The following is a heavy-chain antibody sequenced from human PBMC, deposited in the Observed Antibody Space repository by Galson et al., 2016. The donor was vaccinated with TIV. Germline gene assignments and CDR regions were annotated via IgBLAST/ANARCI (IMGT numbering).Heavy chain of an antibody. CDR3: VHLPNMFYYGMDV. D-gene: IGHD3-10*02. J-gene: IGHJ6*02. CDR1: GFSLITNGVE. V-gene: IGHV2-5*02. CDR2: IYWDDDE. Sequence: PALVKPTQTLTLTCTFSGFSLITNGVEVGWVRQPPGKALEWLAHIYWDDDERYSPSLKSRLTITKDTSKNQVVLRMTNKDPMDTATYYCVHLPNMFYYGMDVWGQGTTVTVSS.